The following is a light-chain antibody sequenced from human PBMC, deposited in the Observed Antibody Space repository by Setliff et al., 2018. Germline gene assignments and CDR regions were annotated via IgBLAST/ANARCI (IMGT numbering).Light chain of an antibody. V-gene: IGLV2-14*03. Sequence: QSALSQPRSVSGSPGQSVTISCTGTGTYNYVSWYQQHPGKAPQLIIYDVTNRPSGVSNRFSASKSGNTASLTISGLQPEDDADYYCSSYTSNSTYVFGTGTKVTVL. CDR2: DVT. J-gene: IGLJ1*01. CDR1: GTYNY. CDR3: SSYTSNSTYV.